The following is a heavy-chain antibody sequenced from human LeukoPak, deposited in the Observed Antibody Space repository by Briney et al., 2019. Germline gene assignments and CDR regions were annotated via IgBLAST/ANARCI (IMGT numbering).Heavy chain of an antibody. J-gene: IGHJ4*02. V-gene: IGHV2-5*02. D-gene: IGHD4-17*01. CDR1: GFSPSTSGVG. CDR2: IYWDDDK. Sequence: SGPTLVKPTQTLPLTRTFSGFSPSTSGVGVVWIRHPPGKALEWLALIYWDDDKRYSPSLKRRLPITKDTSKNQVVLTMTNVDPVDAAPYYCAHSHYGFNYWGQATLVTVSS. CDR3: AHSHYGFNY.